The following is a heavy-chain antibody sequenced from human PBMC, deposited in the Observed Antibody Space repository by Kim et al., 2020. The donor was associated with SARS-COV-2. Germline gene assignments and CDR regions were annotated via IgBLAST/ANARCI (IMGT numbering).Heavy chain of an antibody. CDR1: GFTFSSYY. Sequence: GGSLRLSCAASGFTFSSYYMSWVRQAPGKGLEWVAKIREDERGAEYVDSVKGRFTVSRDNAKNSLYLQMNSLRAEDTAVYYCARHRSCCWFCYFDFWGQG. D-gene: IGHD3-10*01. CDR3: ARHRSCCWFCYFDF. V-gene: IGHV3-7*03. CDR2: IREDERGA. J-gene: IGHJ4*02.